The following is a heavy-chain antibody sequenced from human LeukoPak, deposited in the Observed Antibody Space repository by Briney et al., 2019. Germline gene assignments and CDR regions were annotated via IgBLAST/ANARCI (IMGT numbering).Heavy chain of an antibody. J-gene: IGHJ6*03. CDR3: ARVIVVVVAATRYYYYYYMDV. D-gene: IGHD2-15*01. CDR1: GGSISSYY. CDR2: IYTSGST. Sequence: SETLSLTSTVSGGSISSYYWSWIRPPAGRGLEWIGRIYTSGSTNYNPSLKSRATMSVDTSKNQFSLKLSSVTAADTAVYYCARVIVVVVAATRYYYYYYMDVWGKGTTVTVSS. V-gene: IGHV4-4*07.